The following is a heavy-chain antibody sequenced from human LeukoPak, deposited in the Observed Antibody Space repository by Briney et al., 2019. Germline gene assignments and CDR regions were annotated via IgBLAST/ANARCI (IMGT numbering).Heavy chain of an antibody. V-gene: IGHV4-39*01. D-gene: IGHD3-22*01. Sequence: PSETLSLTCTVSGGSISSSSYYWGWIRQPPGKGLEWIGSIYYSGSTYYNPSLKSRVTISVDTSKNQFSLKLSSSTAADTAVYYCATWGYYYDSSGYYFDYWGQGTLVTVSS. J-gene: IGHJ4*02. CDR1: GGSISSSSYY. CDR3: ATWGYYYDSSGYYFDY. CDR2: IYYSGST.